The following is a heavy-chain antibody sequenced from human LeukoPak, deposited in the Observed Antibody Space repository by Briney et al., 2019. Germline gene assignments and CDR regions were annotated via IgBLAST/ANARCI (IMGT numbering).Heavy chain of an antibody. V-gene: IGHV3-23*01. CDR2: ISGSGGST. CDR1: GFTFSSYA. D-gene: IGHD1-26*01. Sequence: PGGSLRLSCAAPGFTFSSYAMSWVRQAPGKGLEWVSVISGSGGSTNYADSVKGRFTISRDNSKNTLYLQMNSLRAEDTAVYYCAKGGIVGGKIDYWGQGTLVTV. CDR3: AKGGIVGGKIDY. J-gene: IGHJ4*02.